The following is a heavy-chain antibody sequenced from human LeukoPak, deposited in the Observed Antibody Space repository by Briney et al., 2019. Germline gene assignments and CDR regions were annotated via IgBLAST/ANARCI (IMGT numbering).Heavy chain of an antibody. Sequence: GASVKVSCKASGYTFTSYAISWVRQAPGQGLEWMGGIIPIFGTANYAQKFQGRVTITADESTSTAYMELSSLRSEDTAVYYCARVVLPAIFGNYYYYYMDVWGKGTTVTVSS. CDR3: ARVVLPAIFGNYYYYYMDV. V-gene: IGHV1-69*13. J-gene: IGHJ6*03. CDR2: IIPIFGTA. CDR1: GYTFTSYA. D-gene: IGHD3-3*01.